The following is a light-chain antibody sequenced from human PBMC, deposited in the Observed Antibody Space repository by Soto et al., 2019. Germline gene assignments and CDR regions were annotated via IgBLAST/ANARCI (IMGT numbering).Light chain of an antibody. V-gene: IGKV3-11*01. CDR1: QSVSSY. CDR3: QQRNNWPRGT. Sequence: EIVLTQSPATLSLSPGERATLSCRASQSVSSYLAWYQQKPGQAPSLLISDASNRATGIPARFSGSGSGTDFTLTISSLEPEDFAVYYCQQRNNWPRGTFGQGTRLEIK. J-gene: IGKJ5*01. CDR2: DAS.